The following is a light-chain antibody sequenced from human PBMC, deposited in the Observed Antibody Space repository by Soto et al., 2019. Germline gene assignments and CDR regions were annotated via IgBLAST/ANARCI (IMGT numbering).Light chain of an antibody. J-gene: IGLJ1*01. CDR3: CSYAGRYTYV. V-gene: IGLV2-11*01. CDR2: DVS. CDR1: SSDVGGYNY. Sequence: QSALTQPRSVSGSPGQSVTISCTGTSSDVGGYNYVSWYQQHPGKAPKLMIYDVSKRPSGVPDRFSGSKSGNTASLTISGLPAEDEDDYYCCSYAGRYTYVFGTGTKLTVL.